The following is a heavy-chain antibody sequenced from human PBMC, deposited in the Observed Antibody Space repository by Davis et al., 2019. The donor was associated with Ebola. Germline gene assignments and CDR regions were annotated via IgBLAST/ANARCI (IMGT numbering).Heavy chain of an antibody. CDR1: GFTFSNYA. CDR2: ISGSGGST. CDR3: AKDQATMIVVVTFDY. Sequence: GESLKISCAASGFTFSNYAMSWVRQAPGKGLEWVSAISGSGGSTYYADSVKGRFTISRDNSKNTLYLQMNSLRAEDTAVYYCAKDQATMIVVVTFDYWGQGTLVTVSS. V-gene: IGHV3-23*01. D-gene: IGHD3-22*01. J-gene: IGHJ4*02.